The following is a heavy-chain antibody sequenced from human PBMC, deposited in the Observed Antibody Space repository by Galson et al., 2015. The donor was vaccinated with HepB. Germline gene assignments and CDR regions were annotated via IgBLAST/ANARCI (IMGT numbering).Heavy chain of an antibody. CDR2: IYPGDSDT. J-gene: IGHJ3*02. CDR1: GYSFTSYW. V-gene: IGHV5-51*01. D-gene: IGHD3-22*01. CDR3: ARAGITMIVVGADAFDI. Sequence: QSGAEVKKPGESLKISCKGSGYSFTSYWIGWVRQMPGKGLEWMGIIYPGDSDTRYSPSFQGQVTISADKSISAAYLQWSSLKASDTAMYYCARAGITMIVVGADAFDIWGQGTMVTVSS.